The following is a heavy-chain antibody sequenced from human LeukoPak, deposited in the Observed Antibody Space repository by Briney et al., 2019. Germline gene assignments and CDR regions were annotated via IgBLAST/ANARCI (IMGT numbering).Heavy chain of an antibody. CDR2: MLYSGST. CDR3: ARGAIFDY. D-gene: IGHD3-16*01. CDR1: GATISNFY. Sequence: PSETLSLTCTVSGATISNFYWSWIRQAPGQGLEWIGYMLYSGSTNQKPSLRSRVTISVDTSKNQFSLKLSSVTAADTAVYYCARGAIFDYWGQGTLVTVSS. V-gene: IGHV4-59*12. J-gene: IGHJ4*02.